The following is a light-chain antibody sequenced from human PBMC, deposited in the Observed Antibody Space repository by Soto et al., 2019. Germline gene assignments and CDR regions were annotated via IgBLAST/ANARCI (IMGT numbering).Light chain of an antibody. V-gene: IGKV3-20*01. CDR1: QSVSSSY. CDR2: GAS. Sequence: IVLTHSPATLSLSPGERATRSSRASQSVSSSYLAWYQQKNGQAPRILIYGASSRATGIPDRFSGSGYGTDFNLTISRLETEDFAVYYCQQYGSSPITFGQGTRLEIK. J-gene: IGKJ5*01. CDR3: QQYGSSPIT.